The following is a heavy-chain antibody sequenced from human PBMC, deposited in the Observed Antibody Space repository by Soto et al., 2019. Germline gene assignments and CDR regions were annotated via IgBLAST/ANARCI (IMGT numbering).Heavy chain of an antibody. J-gene: IGHJ5*02. D-gene: IGHD2-8*01. CDR1: GRSISSYY. CDR3: ARVGYCTIGVCYTHSSSPTGNICFDP. V-gene: IGHV4-59*01. CDR2: IYYSGST. Sequence: SETLSRTCTVSGRSISSYYWSWIRQPPGKGQKRIGYIYYSGSTNYNPSLKSRVTISVDTSKNQFSLKLSSVTAADTAVYYCARVGYCTIGVCYTHSSSPTGNICFDPWGQGTLVTVSS.